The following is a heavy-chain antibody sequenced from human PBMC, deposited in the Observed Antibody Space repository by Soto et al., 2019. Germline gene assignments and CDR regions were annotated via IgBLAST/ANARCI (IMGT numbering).Heavy chain of an antibody. CDR2: IYYSGST. CDR3: ARGYLYDFWSGYYPGNYYGMDV. J-gene: IGHJ6*02. V-gene: IGHV4-59*01. CDR1: GGSISSYY. D-gene: IGHD3-3*01. Sequence: SETLSLTCTVSGGSISSYYWSWIRQPPGKGLEWIGYIYYSGSTNYNPSLKSRVTISVDTSKNQFSLKLSSVTAADTAVYYCARGYLYDFWSGYYPGNYYGMDVWGQGTTVTV.